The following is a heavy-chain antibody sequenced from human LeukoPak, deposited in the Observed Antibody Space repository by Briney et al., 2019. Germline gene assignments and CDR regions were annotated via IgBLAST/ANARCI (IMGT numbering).Heavy chain of an antibody. CDR1: GFIFDSYA. J-gene: IGHJ4*02. V-gene: IGHV3-23*01. D-gene: IGHD1-14*01. CDR2: ISSGGTT. Sequence: GGSLRLSCAASGFIFDSYALSWVRQAPGEGLEWPSAISSGGTTYYADSVRGRFAISRDISKNTLFLQMNSLRADDTAVYYCAKDWASGNYFDHWGQGTLVTVSS. CDR3: AKDWASGNYFDH.